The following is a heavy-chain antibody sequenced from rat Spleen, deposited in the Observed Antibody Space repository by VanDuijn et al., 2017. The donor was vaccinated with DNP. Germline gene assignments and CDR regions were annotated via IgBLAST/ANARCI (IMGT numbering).Heavy chain of an antibody. CDR1: GFTFSDYY. Sequence: EVQLVASGGGFVQPGRSLKLSCAASGFTFSDYYMAWVRQTPTKGLEWVAYIRYDGGRTYYGDSVKGRFTISRDNAKSTLYLQMNSLRFEDTATYFCASWGIRAYYFDSWGQGVMVTVSS. J-gene: IGHJ2*01. D-gene: IGHD4-3*01. CDR2: IRYDGGRT. CDR3: ASWGIRAYYFDS. V-gene: IGHV5-22*01.